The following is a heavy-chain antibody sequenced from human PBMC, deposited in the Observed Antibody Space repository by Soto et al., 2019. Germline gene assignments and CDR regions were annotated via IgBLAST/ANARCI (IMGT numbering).Heavy chain of an antibody. V-gene: IGHV3-7*04. CDR3: ARDHLEMATITSWYFQH. CDR2: IKQDGSEK. Sequence: PGGSLRLSCAASGFTFSSYWMSWVRQAPGKGLEWVANIKQDGSEKYYVDSVKGRFTISRDNAKNSLYLQMNSLRAEDTAVYYCARDHLEMATITSWYFQHWGQGTLVTVSS. J-gene: IGHJ1*01. CDR1: GFTFSSYW. D-gene: IGHD5-12*01.